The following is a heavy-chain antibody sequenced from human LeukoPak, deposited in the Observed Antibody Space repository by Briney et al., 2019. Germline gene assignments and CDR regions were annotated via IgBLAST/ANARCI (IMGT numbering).Heavy chain of an antibody. Sequence: GGSLRLSCAVSGLTFSDYSMAWVRQAPGKGLFWVSGISAGGGSTYYADSVKGRFTISRDNSRNTLYLQMNSLSAEDTAVYYCARDAAGPEYWGQGTLVTVSS. CDR3: ARDAAGPEY. J-gene: IGHJ4*02. D-gene: IGHD6-13*01. CDR1: GLTFSDYS. V-gene: IGHV3-23*01. CDR2: ISAGGGST.